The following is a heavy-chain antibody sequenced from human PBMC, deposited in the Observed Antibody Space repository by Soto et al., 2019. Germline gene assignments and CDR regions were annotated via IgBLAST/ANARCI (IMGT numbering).Heavy chain of an antibody. V-gene: IGHV6-1*01. CDR2: TYYRSKWYN. Sequence: SQTLSLTCAISGDSVSNNSAAWNWIRQSPSRGLEWLGRTYYRSKWYNDYAVSVKSRITINPDTSKNQFSLQLNSVTPEDTAVYYCARGSYDYIWGSYRGRAFVILGEGTMVTV. CDR3: ARGSYDYIWGSYRGRAFVI. D-gene: IGHD3-16*02. J-gene: IGHJ3*02. CDR1: GDSVSNNSAA.